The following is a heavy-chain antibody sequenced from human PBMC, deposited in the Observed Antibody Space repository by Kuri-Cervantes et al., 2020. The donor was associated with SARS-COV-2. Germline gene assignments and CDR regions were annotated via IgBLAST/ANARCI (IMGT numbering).Heavy chain of an antibody. CDR3: ARDLGGSNYGGGDY. V-gene: IGHV4-61*08. CDR2: INHSGST. D-gene: IGHD4-23*01. CDR1: GGSIGIGDYY. J-gene: IGHJ4*02. Sequence: SETLSLTCTVSGGSIGIGDYYWSWIRQPPGKGLEWIGEINHSGSTNYNPSLKRRVTISVDTSKNQFSLKLSSVTAAAKAVYYCARDLGGSNYGGGDYWGQGTLVTVSS.